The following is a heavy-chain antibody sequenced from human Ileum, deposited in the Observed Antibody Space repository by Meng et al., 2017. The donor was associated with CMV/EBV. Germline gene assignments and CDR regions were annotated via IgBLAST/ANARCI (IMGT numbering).Heavy chain of an antibody. D-gene: IGHD6-19*01. Sequence: KASGYTFTDCSIHWVRQAPGQGLQWMGWINPNSGDTNYAQTFQGRVTMTGDSSISTAYMELSSLRSDDTAVYYCARGSSGWPKGPDYWGQGALVTVSS. CDR3: ARGSSGWPKGPDY. CDR2: INPNSGDT. CDR1: GYTFTDCS. V-gene: IGHV1-2*02. J-gene: IGHJ4*02.